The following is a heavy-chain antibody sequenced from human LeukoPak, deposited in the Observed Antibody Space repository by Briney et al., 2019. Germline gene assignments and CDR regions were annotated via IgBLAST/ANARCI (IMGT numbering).Heavy chain of an antibody. CDR1: GYTLTELS. J-gene: IGHJ4*02. CDR2: FDPEDGET. Sequence: ASVMVSCKVSGYTLTELSMHWVRQAPGKGLEWMGGFDPEDGETIYAQKFQGRVTMTEDTSTDTAYMELSSLRSEDTAVYYRATDWFEVGSGWYIFGYWGQGTLVTVSS. D-gene: IGHD6-19*01. V-gene: IGHV1-24*01. CDR3: ATDWFEVGSGWYIFGY.